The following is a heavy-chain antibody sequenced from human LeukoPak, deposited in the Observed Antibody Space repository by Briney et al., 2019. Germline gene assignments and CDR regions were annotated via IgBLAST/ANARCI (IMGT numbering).Heavy chain of an antibody. CDR2: IIPIFGTA. V-gene: IGHV1-69*13. Sequence: SVKVSCKASGGTFSSYAISWVRQAPGQGLEWMGGIIPIFGTANYAQKFQGRVTITADESTSTAYMELSSLRSEDTAAYYCARDPDGYSYYFDYWGQGTLVTVSS. J-gene: IGHJ4*02. CDR1: GGTFSSYA. D-gene: IGHD5-24*01. CDR3: ARDPDGYSYYFDY.